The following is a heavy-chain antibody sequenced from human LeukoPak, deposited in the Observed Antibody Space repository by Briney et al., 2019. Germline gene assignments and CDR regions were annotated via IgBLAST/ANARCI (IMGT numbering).Heavy chain of an antibody. V-gene: IGHV3-53*01. J-gene: IGHJ4*02. CDR2: IYSGGST. CDR1: GFTVSSNY. Sequence: GGSLRLSCAASGFTVSSNYMSWVRQAPGKGLERVSVIYSGGSTYYADSVKGRFTISRDNSKNTLYLQMNSLRAEDTAVYYCARRLYSSSWSSFDYWGQGTLVTVSS. CDR3: ARRLYSSSWSSFDY. D-gene: IGHD6-13*01.